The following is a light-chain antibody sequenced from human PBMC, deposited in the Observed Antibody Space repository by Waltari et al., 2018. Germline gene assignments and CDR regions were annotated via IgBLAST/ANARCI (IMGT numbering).Light chain of an antibody. J-gene: IGLJ1*01. CDR1: SSDVGRYIY. V-gene: IGLV2-14*01. CDR3: SSYTSISTFV. CDR2: EAT. Sequence: QSALTQPASVSGSPGQSVTISCTGTSSDVGRYIYVSWYQQQPDKAPRLIIYEATKWPSGVSNRFSGSKSGNTASLTISVLQAEDEADYYCSSYTSISTFVFGSGTKVTVL.